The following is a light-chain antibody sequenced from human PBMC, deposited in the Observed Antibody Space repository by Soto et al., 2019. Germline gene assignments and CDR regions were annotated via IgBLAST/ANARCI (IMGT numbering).Light chain of an antibody. CDR1: QSISSW. V-gene: IGKV1-5*01. Sequence: DIQMTQSPSTLSASVGDRVTITCRASQSISSWLAWYQQKPGKAPKLLIYDDSSLESGVPSRFSGSGSGTEFTLTISSLQPDDFATYYCQQYNSYRTVGQGTKVEIK. CDR2: DDS. CDR3: QQYNSYRT. J-gene: IGKJ1*01.